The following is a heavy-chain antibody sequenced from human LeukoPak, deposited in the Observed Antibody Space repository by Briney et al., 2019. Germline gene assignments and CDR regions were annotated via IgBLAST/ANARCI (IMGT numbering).Heavy chain of an antibody. J-gene: IGHJ6*04. V-gene: IGHV3-13*01. D-gene: IGHD6-19*01. CDR2: IGTIGDT. Sequence: GGSLRLSCAASGFTFSSYDMHWVPQVAGKGLEWVSSIGTIGDTFYPGSVKGRFTISRENAKNSLYLQMNSLRAGDTAVYYCARATVIGTVPVPGFLDVWGKGTTVTVSS. CDR1: GFTFSSYD. CDR3: ARATVIGTVPVPGFLDV.